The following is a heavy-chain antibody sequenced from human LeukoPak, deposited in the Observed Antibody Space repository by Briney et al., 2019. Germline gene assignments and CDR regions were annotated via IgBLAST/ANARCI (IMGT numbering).Heavy chain of an antibody. J-gene: IGHJ4*02. CDR2: ISATGGST. Sequence: GGSLRLSCAASGFTFSSYAMSWVRQAPGKGLEWVSAISATGGSTNYADSVKGRFTISRDNSKNTLYLQMHSPRAEDSAVYYCAKHQISSSWYAYWGQGLLVTVSS. D-gene: IGHD6-13*01. V-gene: IGHV3-23*01. CDR1: GFTFSSYA. CDR3: AKHQISSSWYAY.